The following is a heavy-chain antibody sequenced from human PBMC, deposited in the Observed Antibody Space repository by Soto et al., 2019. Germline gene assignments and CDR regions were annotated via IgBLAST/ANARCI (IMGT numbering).Heavy chain of an antibody. J-gene: IGHJ6*02. CDR2: IIPIFGTA. D-gene: IGHD3-10*01. V-gene: IGHV1-69*13. CDR1: GGTFSSYA. CDR3: ARDQGYYYGSGSYYGGDYYYGMDV. Sequence: SVKVSCKASGGTFSSYAISWGRQAPGQGLEGMGGIIPIFGTANYAQKFQGRVTITADESTSTADMELSSRRTSYPAVYYCARDQGYYYGSGSYYGGDYYYGMDVWGQGNTVTVSS.